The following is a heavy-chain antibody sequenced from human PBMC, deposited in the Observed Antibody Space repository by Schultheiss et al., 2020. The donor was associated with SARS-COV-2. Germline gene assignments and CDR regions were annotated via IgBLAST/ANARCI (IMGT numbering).Heavy chain of an antibody. V-gene: IGHV3-23*01. J-gene: IGHJ4*02. CDR1: GFSVSDAW. D-gene: IGHD2-15*01. CDR2: ISGSGGST. Sequence: GGFLRLSCAASGFSVSDAWMSWVRQAPGKGLEWVSAISGSGGSTYYADSVKGRFTISRDNSKNTLYLQMNSLRAEDTAVYYCARPGGGGSPHFDYWGQGTLVTVSS. CDR3: ARPGGGGSPHFDY.